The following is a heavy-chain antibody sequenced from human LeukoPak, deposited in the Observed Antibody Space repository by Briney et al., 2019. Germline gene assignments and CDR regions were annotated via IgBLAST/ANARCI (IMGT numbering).Heavy chain of an antibody. CDR2: IRNKAYGETA. V-gene: IGHV3-49*04. CDR3: TRASVVGVTGLPDY. J-gene: IGHJ4*02. D-gene: IGHD1-26*01. CDR1: GFTFGDYA. Sequence: PVGSLRLSCTASGFTFGDYAMTWVRQAPGKGLEWVGFIRNKAYGETAEYAASVKVRFTISRDDSNSIAYLQMNSLKTEDTAVYYCTRASVVGVTGLPDYWGQGTVVTVSS.